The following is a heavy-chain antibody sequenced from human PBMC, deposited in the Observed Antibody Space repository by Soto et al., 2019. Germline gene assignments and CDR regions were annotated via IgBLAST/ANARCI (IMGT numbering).Heavy chain of an antibody. Sequence: HVQLQESGPGLVKPSQTLSLTCTVSGGSISSGGYYWSWIRQHPGKGLEWIGYIYYSGSTYYNPSLKSRVTTAVDTSKSEFSLKLSSVTAAATAVYYCARDDRDYALGARFDYWGQGTLVTVSS. D-gene: IGHD4-17*01. J-gene: IGHJ4*02. CDR3: ARDDRDYALGARFDY. CDR1: GGSISSGGYY. CDR2: IYYSGST. V-gene: IGHV4-31*03.